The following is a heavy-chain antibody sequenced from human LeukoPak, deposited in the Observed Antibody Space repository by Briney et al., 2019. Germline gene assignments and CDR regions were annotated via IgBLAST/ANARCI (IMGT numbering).Heavy chain of an antibody. CDR3: ARDRAYSTFDY. CDR2: INEDGSTK. V-gene: IGHV3-7*03. J-gene: IGHJ4*02. Sequence: GGSLRLSCTASEFTFSSSRMTWVRQAPGKGLAWLANINEDGSTKNYVDSVKGRFSISRDNAKKSLYLQMNSLRAEDTAVYYCARDRAYSTFDYWGQGTLVTVSS. D-gene: IGHD2/OR15-2a*01. CDR1: EFTFSSSR.